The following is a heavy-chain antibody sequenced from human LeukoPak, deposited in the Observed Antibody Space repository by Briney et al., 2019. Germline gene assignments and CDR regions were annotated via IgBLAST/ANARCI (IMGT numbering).Heavy chain of an antibody. J-gene: IGHJ5*02. CDR1: GGSISGYW. V-gene: IGHV4-59*01. D-gene: IGHD6-19*01. CDR3: AKYAAVSGPNWLDT. CDR2: IHHRMGT. Sequence: SETLSLTCTVSGGSISGYWWSWIRQPPGKGLEWIGNIHHRMGTYSNPSLKGRVTISADTSKNQFSLTLSSVTAADTAMYHCAKYAAVSGPNWLDTCGQGILVAVSS.